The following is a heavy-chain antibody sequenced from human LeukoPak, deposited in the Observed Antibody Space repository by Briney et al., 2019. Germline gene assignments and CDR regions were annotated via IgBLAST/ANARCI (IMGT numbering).Heavy chain of an antibody. CDR3: AREADYYDSSGGAFDI. J-gene: IGHJ3*02. CDR1: GYSISSGSY. Sequence: SETLSLTCTVSGYSISSGSYGAWIGQPPGRGRRWFGSINHSGSTYYTPSLKSRVTISEDTSKNQFSLQLSSVTAADTAVYYCAREADYYDSSGGAFDIWGQGTMVTVSS. D-gene: IGHD3-22*01. V-gene: IGHV4-38-2*02. CDR2: INHSGST.